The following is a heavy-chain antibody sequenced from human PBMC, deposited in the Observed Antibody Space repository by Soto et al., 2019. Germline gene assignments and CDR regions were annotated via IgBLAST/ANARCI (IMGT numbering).Heavy chain of an antibody. J-gene: IGHJ6*02. CDR3: ARATDPSYDFWSGYSGYYYYGMDV. V-gene: IGHV3-21*01. CDR2: ISSSSSYI. Sequence: GGSLRLSCAASGFTFSSYSMNWVRQAPGKGLEWVSSISSSSSYIYYADSVKGRFTISRDNAKNSLYLQMNSLRAEDTAVYYCARATDPSYDFWSGYSGYYYYGMDVWGQGTSVTVSS. D-gene: IGHD3-3*01. CDR1: GFTFSSYS.